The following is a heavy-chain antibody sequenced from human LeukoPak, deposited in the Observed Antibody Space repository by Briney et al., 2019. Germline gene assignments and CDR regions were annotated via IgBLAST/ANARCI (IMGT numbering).Heavy chain of an antibody. V-gene: IGHV3-9*01. Sequence: GGSLRLSCAASGFTFDDYAMHWVRQAPGKGLEWVSGISWNSGSRGYADSVKGRFIISRDNTKNSVYLQMSSLRAEDTAIYYCARCLWSSSRFMDSWGQGTLVTVSA. D-gene: IGHD3-10*02. CDR1: GFTFDDYA. J-gene: IGHJ4*02. CDR2: ISWNSGSR. CDR3: ARCLWSSSRFMDS.